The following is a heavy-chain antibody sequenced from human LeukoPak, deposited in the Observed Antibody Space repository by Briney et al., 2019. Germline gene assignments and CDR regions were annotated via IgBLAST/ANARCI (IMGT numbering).Heavy chain of an antibody. Sequence: GGSLRLSCAASGFTFSNYAMSWVRQAPGKGLEWVSTISGSGDSTYYADSVKGQFTISRDNSKNTLYLQMNSLRPEDTAVYYCAEEEWFLAVYFDYWGQGTLVTVSS. V-gene: IGHV3-23*01. CDR2: ISGSGDST. CDR1: GFTFSNYA. D-gene: IGHD3-3*01. J-gene: IGHJ4*02. CDR3: AEEEWFLAVYFDY.